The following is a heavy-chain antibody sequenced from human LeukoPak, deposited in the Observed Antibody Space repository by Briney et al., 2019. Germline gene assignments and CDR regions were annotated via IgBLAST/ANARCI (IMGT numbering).Heavy chain of an antibody. CDR2: MNPNSGNT. J-gene: IGHJ5*02. Sequence: ASVKVSCKASGYTFTSYDMNWVRQATGQGLEWMGWMNPNSGNTGYAQKFQGRVTITMNTSISTAYMELSSLRAEDTAVYYCARVGREDYDFWSGFYSWFDPWGQGTLVTVSS. CDR1: GYTFTSYD. CDR3: ARVGREDYDFWSGFYSWFDP. D-gene: IGHD3-3*01. V-gene: IGHV1-8*03.